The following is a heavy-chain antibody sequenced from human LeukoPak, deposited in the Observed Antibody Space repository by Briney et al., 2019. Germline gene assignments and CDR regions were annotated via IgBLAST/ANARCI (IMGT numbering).Heavy chain of an antibody. Sequence: GGSLRLSCAASGFTFSTYGMSWVRQAPGKGLEWVSAISGSGGSTYYADSVKGRFTISRDNSKNTLYLQMNSLRAEDTALYYCAKSGSGSYYNPFFDYWGQGTLVTVSS. CDR2: ISGSGGST. V-gene: IGHV3-23*01. J-gene: IGHJ4*02. CDR1: GFTFSTYG. D-gene: IGHD3-10*01. CDR3: AKSGSGSYYNPFFDY.